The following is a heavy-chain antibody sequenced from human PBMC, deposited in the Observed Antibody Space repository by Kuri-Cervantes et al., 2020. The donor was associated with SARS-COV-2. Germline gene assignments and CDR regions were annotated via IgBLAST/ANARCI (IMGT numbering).Heavy chain of an antibody. Sequence: GSLRLSCAVYGGSFSAYYWTWIRQPPGRGLEWIGEINHSGGTNYNPSLKSRVTISVDTSKNQFSLKLRSVTATDTAVYYCARLFSPWSVVGDYWGQGTLVTVSS. V-gene: IGHV4-34*01. J-gene: IGHJ4*02. CDR2: INHSGGT. CDR3: ARLFSPWSVVGDY. D-gene: IGHD1-1*01. CDR1: GGSFSAYY.